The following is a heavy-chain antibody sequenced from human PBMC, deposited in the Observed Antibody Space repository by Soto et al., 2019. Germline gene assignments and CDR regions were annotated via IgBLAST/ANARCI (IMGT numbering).Heavy chain of an antibody. V-gene: IGHV3-30*18. CDR2: ISSHGRDT. D-gene: IGHD6-13*01. CDR3: AKDQGIAASHGID. CDR1: GFTFYNYG. Sequence: QVQLVESGGGVDQPGTSLRLSCAASGFTFYNYGMHWVRQAPGTGLEWVAAISSHGRDTYYADSVKGRLTISRDNSKNTLYLQMHSLRAEDTAVYYCAKDQGIAASHGIDWGQGTMVTVSS. J-gene: IGHJ3*01.